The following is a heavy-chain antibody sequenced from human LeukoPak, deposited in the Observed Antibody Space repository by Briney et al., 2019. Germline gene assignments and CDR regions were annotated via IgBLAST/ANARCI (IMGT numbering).Heavy chain of an antibody. D-gene: IGHD2-15*01. CDR1: GYTFTGYY. Sequence: ASVKVSCKASGYTFTGYYVHWVRQAPGQGLEWMGWINPNSGGTNYAQKFQGRVTMTRDTSISTAYMELSRLRSDDTAVYYCARSPRGYCSGGSCYSYGYWGQGTLVTVSS. CDR2: INPNSGGT. J-gene: IGHJ4*02. V-gene: IGHV1-2*02. CDR3: ARSPRGYCSGGSCYSYGY.